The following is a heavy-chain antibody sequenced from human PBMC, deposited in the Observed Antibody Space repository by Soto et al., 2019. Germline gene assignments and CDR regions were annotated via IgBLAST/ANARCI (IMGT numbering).Heavy chain of an antibody. Sequence: PGWSLRLSCAASGFTFSSYAMHLVRQAPGKGLEWVAVISYDGSNKYYADSVKGRFTISRDNSKNTLYLQMNSLRAEDTAVYYCASGDRSLEYWGKGTLVTVSS. CDR1: GFTFSSYA. V-gene: IGHV3-30-3*01. D-gene: IGHD1-26*01. CDR3: ASGDRSLEY. J-gene: IGHJ4*02. CDR2: ISYDGSNK.